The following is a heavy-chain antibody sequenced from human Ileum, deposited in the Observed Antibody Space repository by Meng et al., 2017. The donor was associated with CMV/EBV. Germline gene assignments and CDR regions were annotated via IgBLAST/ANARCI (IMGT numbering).Heavy chain of an antibody. Sequence: ASGFTFSGHWMHWVRQAPGKGLVWVSRINADGSSINYADSVKGRFTISRDNAKNTLYLQMSSLSTEDTAVYYCTRGVNAAYGLFGYWGQGALVTVSS. V-gene: IGHV3-74*01. CDR3: TRGVNAAYGLFGY. J-gene: IGHJ4*02. CDR1: GFTFSGHW. D-gene: IGHD4-17*01. CDR2: INADGSSI.